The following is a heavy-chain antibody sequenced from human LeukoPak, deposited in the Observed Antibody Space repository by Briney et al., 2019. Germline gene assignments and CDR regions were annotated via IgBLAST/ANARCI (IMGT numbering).Heavy chain of an antibody. CDR3: GGSGGSAYNWFDP. CDR1: GFTFNKYW. V-gene: IGHV3-7*01. CDR2: IKQDGSDK. J-gene: IGHJ5*02. Sequence: PGGSLRPSCEGSGFTFNKYWMSWVRQAPGEGLEWVANIKQDGSDKFYVDSVKGRFTISRDNAKNSLYLQMNSLRAEDTAVYYCGGSGGSAYNWFDPWGQGTLVTVSS. D-gene: IGHD2-15*01.